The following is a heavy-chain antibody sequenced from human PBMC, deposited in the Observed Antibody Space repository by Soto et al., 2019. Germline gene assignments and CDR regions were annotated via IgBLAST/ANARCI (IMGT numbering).Heavy chain of an antibody. J-gene: IGHJ6*02. V-gene: IGHV4-39*01. CDR2: IYFAGST. CDR3: ARLVFHCLRGSCDDYSFCGLDV. Sequence: SETLSLTCTVSGGSISSTDHYWGWVRQPPGKGLEWLGSIYFAGSTFHNPALKSRATISVDTSRNQFSLRLTTVTASDTAVYYCARLVFHCLRGSCDDYSFCGLDVWGQGTTVTVSS. CDR1: GGSISSTDHY. D-gene: IGHD2-15*01.